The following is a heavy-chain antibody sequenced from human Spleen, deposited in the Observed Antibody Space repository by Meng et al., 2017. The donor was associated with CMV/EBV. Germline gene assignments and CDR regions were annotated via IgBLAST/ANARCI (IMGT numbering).Heavy chain of an antibody. J-gene: IGHJ4*02. D-gene: IGHD1-1*01. V-gene: IGHV1-69*12. CDR3: ARSQGANSGTFDY. Sequence: QVWLVKAGAAEKTPCSAWQLSGKAVGCTLSSSAISGARQAPGQGLEWMGGIIHIFGTANYAQKFQGRVTITADESTSTAYMELSSLRSEDTAVYYCARSQGANSGTFDYWGQGTLVTVSS. CDR1: GCTLSSSA. CDR2: IIHIFGTA.